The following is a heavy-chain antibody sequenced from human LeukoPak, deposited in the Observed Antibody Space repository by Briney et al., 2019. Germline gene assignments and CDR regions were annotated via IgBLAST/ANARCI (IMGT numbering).Heavy chain of an antibody. D-gene: IGHD3-10*01. V-gene: IGHV3-7*03. CDR3: ARVGDPLLWFGELLFYFDY. CDR2: IKQDGSEK. Sequence: GGSLRLSCAASGFTFSSYWMSWVRQAPGKGLEWVANIKQDGSEKYNVDSVKGRFTISRDNAKNSLYLQMNSLRAEDTAVYYCARVGDPLLWFGELLFYFDYWGQGTLVTVSS. J-gene: IGHJ4*02. CDR1: GFTFSSYW.